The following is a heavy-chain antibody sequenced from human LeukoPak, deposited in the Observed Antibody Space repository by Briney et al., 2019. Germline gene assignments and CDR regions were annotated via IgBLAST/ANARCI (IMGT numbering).Heavy chain of an antibody. CDR3: ARVEGPDIVVVPAATDLDY. CDR2: ISAYNGNT. J-gene: IGHJ4*02. Sequence: EASVKVSCKASGYTFTSYGISWVRQAPGQGLEWMGWISAYNGNTNYAQKLQGRVTMTTDTSPSTAYMELRSLRSDDTAVYYCARVEGPDIVVVPAATDLDYWGQGTLVTVSS. D-gene: IGHD2-2*01. V-gene: IGHV1-18*01. CDR1: GYTFTSYG.